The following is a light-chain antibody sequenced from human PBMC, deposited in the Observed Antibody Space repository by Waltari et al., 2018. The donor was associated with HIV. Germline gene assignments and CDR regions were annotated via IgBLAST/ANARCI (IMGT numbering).Light chain of an antibody. Sequence: QSPLTQPASVSGSPGQSITISCPGTSSTVGGYNYVSFYQQHPGKAPKLMIYEVSNRPSGVSNRFSGSKSGNTASLTISGLQAEDEADYYCSSYTSSSTLVVFGGGTKLTVL. V-gene: IGLV2-14*01. J-gene: IGLJ2*01. CDR3: SSYTSSSTLVV. CDR1: SSTVGGYNY. CDR2: EVS.